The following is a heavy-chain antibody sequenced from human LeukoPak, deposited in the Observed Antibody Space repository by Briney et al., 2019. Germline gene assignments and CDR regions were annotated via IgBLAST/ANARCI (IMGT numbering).Heavy chain of an antibody. CDR3: AKGRKQWWTFDVLDM. Sequence: GGSLRLSCSASGFTFNSYAVHWARQAPGKGLEYVSSIDNNGVNTYYADSVKGRFTISRDNSETTLYLQMNSLRPEDTAVYHCAKGRKQWWTFDVLDMWGQGTVVTVSS. J-gene: IGHJ3*02. V-gene: IGHV3-64*04. D-gene: IGHD2-8*01. CDR1: GFTFNSYA. CDR2: IDNNGVNT.